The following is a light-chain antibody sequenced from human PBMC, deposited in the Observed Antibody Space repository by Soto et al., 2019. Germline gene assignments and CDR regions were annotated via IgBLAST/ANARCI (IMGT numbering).Light chain of an antibody. Sequence: QSVLTQPASVSGSPGQSITISCTGTNNDLGSYNLVSWYQQGPGKAPKLMIYEGSKRPSGISNRFSGSKSGNTASLTISGLQAEDEADYYCCSFAGSDSVVFGGGTKVTVL. CDR1: NNDLGSYNL. CDR2: EGS. V-gene: IGLV2-23*01. CDR3: CSFAGSDSVV. J-gene: IGLJ2*01.